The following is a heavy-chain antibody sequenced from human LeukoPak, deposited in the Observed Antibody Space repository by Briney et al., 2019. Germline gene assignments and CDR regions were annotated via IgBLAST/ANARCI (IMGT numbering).Heavy chain of an antibody. Sequence: GGSLRLSCAASGFTFSSYEMNWVRQAPGKGLEWVSFIGTSGSTVYYADSVKGRFTISRDNAKNSLYLQMNSLRAEDTAVYYCASAGLVYSSGWYLETPFDYWGQGTLVTVSS. V-gene: IGHV3-48*03. CDR1: GFTFSSYE. J-gene: IGHJ4*02. D-gene: IGHD6-13*01. CDR2: IGTSGSTV. CDR3: ASAGLVYSSGWYLETPFDY.